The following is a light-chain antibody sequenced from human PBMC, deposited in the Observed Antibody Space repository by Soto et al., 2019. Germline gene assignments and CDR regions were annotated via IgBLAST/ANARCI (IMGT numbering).Light chain of an antibody. CDR3: SSYAGSNNFVI. J-gene: IGLJ2*01. V-gene: IGLV2-8*01. Sequence: QSALTQPPSASGSPGQSVSISCTGTSSDIGGYNYVSWYQQHPGKAPKLLIYEVSKRPSGVPDRFFGFKSGNTASLTVSGLQAEDEADYFCSSYAGSNNFVIFGGGTKLTVL. CDR1: SSDIGGYNY. CDR2: EVS.